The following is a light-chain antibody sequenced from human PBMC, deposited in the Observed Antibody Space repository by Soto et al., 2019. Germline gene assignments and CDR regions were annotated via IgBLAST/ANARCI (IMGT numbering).Light chain of an antibody. V-gene: IGKV3-11*01. Sequence: EIVLTQSPATLSLSPGERATLSCRASQSVSNYLAWYQQKPGQAPRLLIYDASNRATGIPARFSGSGSGTDFTLTISSREPEDFAVYYCQQRSNWPPSTFGQGTRLESK. CDR2: DAS. J-gene: IGKJ5*01. CDR1: QSVSNY. CDR3: QQRSNWPPST.